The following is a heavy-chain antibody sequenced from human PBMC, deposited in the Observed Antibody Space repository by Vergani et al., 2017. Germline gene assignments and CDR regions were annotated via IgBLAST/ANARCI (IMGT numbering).Heavy chain of an antibody. CDR2: INSDGSST. CDR1: GFTFSSYW. CDR3: ARVGSSGYYYSDYYYYYGMDV. D-gene: IGHD3-22*01. Sequence: VQLVESGGGVVQPGRSLRLSCAASGFTFSSYWMHWVRQAPGKGLVWVSRINSDGSSTSYADSVKGRFTISRDNAKNTLYLQMNSLRAEDTAVYYCARVGSSGYYYSDYYYYYGMDVWGQGTTVTVSS. J-gene: IGHJ6*02. V-gene: IGHV3-74*02.